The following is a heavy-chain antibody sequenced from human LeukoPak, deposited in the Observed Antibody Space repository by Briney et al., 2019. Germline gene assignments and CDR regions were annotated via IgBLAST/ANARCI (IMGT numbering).Heavy chain of an antibody. CDR2: IWSDGTNK. J-gene: IGHJ4*02. D-gene: IGHD4-11*01. V-gene: IGHV3-33*01. CDR3: ARDAQRGFDYSNSLQY. CDR1: GFTFSHYG. Sequence: GGSLRLPCAASGFTFSHYGMHWVRQAPGKGLEWVAVIWSDGTNKYYADSVKGRFSISRDDSQKRVFLQMNSLRAEDTAVYYCARDAQRGFDYSNSLQYWGQGALVTVSS.